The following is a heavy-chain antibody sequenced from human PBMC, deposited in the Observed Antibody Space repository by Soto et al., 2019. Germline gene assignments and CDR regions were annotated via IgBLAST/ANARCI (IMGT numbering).Heavy chain of an antibody. CDR2: INPNSGGT. J-gene: IGHJ6*02. CDR3: ATDRASSGSYPPYYYYYYGMDV. Sequence: ASVKVSCMDSGYTFTDYYMHWVRQAPGQGLEWVGWINPNSGGTDYAQKFQGWVTMTRDTSISIAYLEPSRKRSDDKAVYYCATDRASSGSYPPYYYYYYGMDVWGQGTTVTVSS. CDR1: GYTFTDYY. V-gene: IGHV1-2*04. D-gene: IGHD6-19*01.